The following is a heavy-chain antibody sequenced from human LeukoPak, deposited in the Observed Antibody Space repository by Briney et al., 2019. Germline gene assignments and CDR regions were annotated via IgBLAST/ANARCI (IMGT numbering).Heavy chain of an antibody. D-gene: IGHD6-19*01. CDR2: ISSSGGNT. Sequence: GGSLRLSCAASGFTFSTYWMHWVRQAPGKGLEWVSAISSSGGNTYYADSVKGRFTISRDNSKNTLYLQMNSLRAEDTAAYYCAKAGGSGWYRNWFDPWGQGTLVTVSS. CDR1: GFTFSTYW. V-gene: IGHV3-23*01. J-gene: IGHJ5*02. CDR3: AKAGGSGWYRNWFDP.